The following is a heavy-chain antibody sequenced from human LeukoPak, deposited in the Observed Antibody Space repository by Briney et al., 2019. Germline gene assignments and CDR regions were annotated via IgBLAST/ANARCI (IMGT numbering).Heavy chain of an antibody. J-gene: IGHJ4*02. V-gene: IGHV3-23*01. CDR1: GYSVSSGY. CDR3: AQDIAWGAFEH. Sequence: TSETLSLTCTVSGYSVSSGYFWGWIRQPPGKGLEWVSGISPSGGGTYYADSVKGRFTISRDDSKNTLSLQMNSLRVEDTALYYCAQDIAWGAFEHWGQGTLVTVSS. D-gene: IGHD7-27*01. CDR2: ISPSGGGT.